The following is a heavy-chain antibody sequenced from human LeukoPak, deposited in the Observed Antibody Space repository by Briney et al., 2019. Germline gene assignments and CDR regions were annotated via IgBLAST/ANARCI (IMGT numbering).Heavy chain of an antibody. D-gene: IGHD1-1*01. CDR1: GFTFSRHG. Sequence: GGSLRLSCAASGFTFSRHGMHWVRQAPGKGLEWVAFIRYDGSDKYYADSVKGRFTISRDNSENTLYLQMNSLRPEDTAVYHCPKGSYYCSYNCPQHSYYMHVWGKGTTVIVSS. CDR2: IRYDGSDK. CDR3: PKGSYYCSYNCPQHSYYMHV. J-gene: IGHJ6*03. V-gene: IGHV3-30*02.